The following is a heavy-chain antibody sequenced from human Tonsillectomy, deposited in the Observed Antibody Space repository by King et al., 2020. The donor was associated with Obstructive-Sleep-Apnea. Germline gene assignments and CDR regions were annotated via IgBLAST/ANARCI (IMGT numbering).Heavy chain of an antibody. CDR3: ARGRFWGTNPYVDY. J-gene: IGHJ4*02. D-gene: IGHD1-14*01. CDR1: GGSVSSGDYS. V-gene: IGHV4-30-2*01. CDR2: VYYGGTA. Sequence: QLQESGSGLVKPLQTLSLTCSVSGGSVSSGDYSWTWIRQPPGKDLEWIGYVYYGGTAYYNPSLKSRVTMSVDISNNLFSLKLTFMTAPDSAVYYCARGRFWGTNPYVDYWGQGILVTVSS.